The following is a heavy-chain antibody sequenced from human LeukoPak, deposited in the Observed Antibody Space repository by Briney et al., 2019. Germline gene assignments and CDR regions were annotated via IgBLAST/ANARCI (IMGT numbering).Heavy chain of an antibody. Sequence: ASVKVSCKGSGYTFTCYYMHWVRQAPGQGLEWMGRINPNSGGTNYAQKFQGRVTMTRDTSISTAYMELSRLRSDDTAVYYCARDVTDNWFDPWGQGTLVTVSS. V-gene: IGHV1-2*06. D-gene: IGHD2-21*02. CDR3: ARDVTDNWFDP. J-gene: IGHJ5*02. CDR2: INPNSGGT. CDR1: GYTFTCYY.